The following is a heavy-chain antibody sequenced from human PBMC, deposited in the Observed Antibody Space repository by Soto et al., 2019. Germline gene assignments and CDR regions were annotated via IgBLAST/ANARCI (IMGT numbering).Heavy chain of an antibody. CDR1: GFTFSSYG. V-gene: IGHV3-30*03. Sequence: GGSLRLSCAASGFTFSSYGMHWVRQAPGKGLEWVAVISYDGSNKYYADSVKGRFTISRDNSKNTLYLQMNSLRAEDTAVYYCATFGEQLWFPVGFFDYWGQGTLVTVSS. D-gene: IGHD5-18*01. J-gene: IGHJ4*02. CDR2: ISYDGSNK. CDR3: ATFGEQLWFPVGFFDY.